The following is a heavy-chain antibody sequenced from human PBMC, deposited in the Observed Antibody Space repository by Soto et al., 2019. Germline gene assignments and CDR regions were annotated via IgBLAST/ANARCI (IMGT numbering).Heavy chain of an antibody. Sequence: PSESRSPTCPVSGGSIGSYYWRWDGQPHGGGLEWIGYIYYSGSTNYTPSLKSRVTISVDTSKNQFSLKLSSVTAADTAVYYCARGRGISGWYYYYYGMDVWGQGTTVTVSS. CDR2: IYYSGST. CDR1: GGSIGSYY. D-gene: IGHD6-19*01. V-gene: IGHV4-59*01. J-gene: IGHJ6*02. CDR3: ARGRGISGWYYYYYGMDV.